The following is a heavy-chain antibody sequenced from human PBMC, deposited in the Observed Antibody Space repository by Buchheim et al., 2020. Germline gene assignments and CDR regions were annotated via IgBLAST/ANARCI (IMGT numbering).Heavy chain of an antibody. CDR3: ARGSGSFLDI. Sequence: QVQLQESGQGLVKPSGTLSLTCAVSGGSISSSNWWSWVRQPPGKGLEWLGEIYHSGSTNSNPSLKSRVTISVEKSKNQFSLKLSSVTAADTAVYYRARGSGSFLDIWGQGT. CDR2: IYHSGST. CDR1: GGSISSSNW. D-gene: IGHD1-26*01. V-gene: IGHV4-4*02. J-gene: IGHJ3*02.